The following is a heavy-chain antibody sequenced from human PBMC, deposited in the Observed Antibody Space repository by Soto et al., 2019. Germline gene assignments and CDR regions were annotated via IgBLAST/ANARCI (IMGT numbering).Heavy chain of an antibody. V-gene: IGHV4-31*03. Sequence: QVQLQESGPGLVKPSQTLSLTCTVSGGSISSGRYSWSWIRQHPGKGLEWIGYIYYSGSTYYNPSLKSRVTISVDTSKNQFSLKLRSVTAADTAVYYCARGRTSSPTPGDYWGQGTLVTVSS. D-gene: IGHD2-2*01. CDR1: GGSISSGRYS. J-gene: IGHJ4*02. CDR3: ARGRTSSPTPGDY. CDR2: IYYSGST.